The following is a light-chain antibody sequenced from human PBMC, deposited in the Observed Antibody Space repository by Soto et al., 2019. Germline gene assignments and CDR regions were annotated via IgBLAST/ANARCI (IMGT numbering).Light chain of an antibody. Sequence: QSALTQPASVSGSLGQSITISCIGTSSDIGAYNYVSWYQHHPGKVPKLLIYEVVNRPSGISNHFSGSKSGNTASLTISGLQAEDEAIYYCTSYTTSSTLLFGGGTKLTVL. CDR1: SSDIGAYNY. CDR2: EVV. V-gene: IGLV2-14*01. CDR3: TSYTTSSTLL. J-gene: IGLJ2*01.